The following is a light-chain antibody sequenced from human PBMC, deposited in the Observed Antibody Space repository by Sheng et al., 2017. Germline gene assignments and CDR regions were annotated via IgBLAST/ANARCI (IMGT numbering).Light chain of an antibody. CDR3: QQLSSSIT. V-gene: IGKV3-11*01. Sequence: EIVLTQSPATLSLSPGDEPPSPGRASQSVGGDLAWYQQKPGQLPGSSSMMHSTGPLASQPGSSGXGSGTDFTLTISRLEPEDFAVYYCQQLSSSITFGPGTRVAI. CDR1: QSVGGD. J-gene: IGKJ3*01. CDR2: MHS.